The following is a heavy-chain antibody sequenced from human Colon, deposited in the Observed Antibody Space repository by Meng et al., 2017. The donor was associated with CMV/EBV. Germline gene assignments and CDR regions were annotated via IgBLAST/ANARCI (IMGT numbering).Heavy chain of an antibody. CDR3: ARHSLTILTD. CDR2: IHWDDDK. Sequence: TLKESRPALVKPTQALALTCTFSGFSLTTTGAGEAWVRQPPGKAPELLALIHWDDDKRYSPSLKNRLNITKDTSKNQVVFSMTDLDPADTGTFYCARHSLTILTDWDQGALVTVSS. CDR1: GFSLTTTGAG. D-gene: IGHD2-8*02. J-gene: IGHJ4*02. V-gene: IGHV2-5*02.